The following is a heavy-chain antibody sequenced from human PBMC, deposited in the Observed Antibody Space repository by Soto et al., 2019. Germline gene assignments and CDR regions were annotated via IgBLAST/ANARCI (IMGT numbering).Heavy chain of an antibody. CDR1: GFTFSSYS. CDR3: ARETWIQLYFDY. V-gene: IGHV3-21*01. CDR2: ISSSSSYI. D-gene: IGHD5-18*01. J-gene: IGHJ4*02. Sequence: GGSLRLSCAASGFTFSSYSMKWVRQALGKGLEWVSSISSSSSYIYYADSVKGRFTISRDNAKNSLYLQMNSLRDEDTAVYYCARETWIQLYFDYWGQGTLVTVSS.